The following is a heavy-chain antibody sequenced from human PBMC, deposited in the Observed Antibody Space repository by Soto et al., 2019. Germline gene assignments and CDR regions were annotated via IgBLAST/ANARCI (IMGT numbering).Heavy chain of an antibody. Sequence: RGSLALSCESSVFVFKMYYMHWLRQAPGKGPEWVSRISDDGKITTYADSVKGRFTMSRDNAKDTLYLQLDKLRGGETGLYYRMRGPRASSSGTGAYWGRGTKFTVSS. D-gene: IGHD2-2*01. CDR2: ISDDGKIT. CDR1: VFVFKMYY. CDR3: MRGPRASSSGTGAY. V-gene: IGHV3-74*01. J-gene: IGHJ4*02.